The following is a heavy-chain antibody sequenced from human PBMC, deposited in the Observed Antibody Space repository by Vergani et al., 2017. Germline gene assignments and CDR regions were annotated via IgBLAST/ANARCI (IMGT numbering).Heavy chain of an antibody. Sequence: EVQLVQSGAEVKKPGESLKISCKGSGYSFTSYWIGWVRQMPGKGLEWMGIIYPGDSDTRYSPSFQGQVTISADKSISTAYLQWSSLKASDTAMYYCARALSSDYLAYYYYMDVWGKGTTVTVSS. CDR3: ARALSSDYLAYYYYMDV. CDR1: GYSFTSYW. CDR2: IYPGDSDT. V-gene: IGHV5-51*03. D-gene: IGHD4-11*01. J-gene: IGHJ6*03.